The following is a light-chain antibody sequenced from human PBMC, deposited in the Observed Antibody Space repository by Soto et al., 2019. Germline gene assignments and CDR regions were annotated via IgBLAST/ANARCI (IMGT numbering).Light chain of an antibody. J-gene: IGKJ1*01. CDR3: HQYIRWQGT. V-gene: IGKV1-5*03. CDR1: QSIETW. Sequence: DIQLTQSPSTLSASVGDRVTITCRASQSIETWLAWYQQKPGKAPKLLIFKASNLESGVPSRFSGIGSDTEFTLPISSLQPDDFATYYCHQYIRWQGTFGLGTNVKIK. CDR2: KAS.